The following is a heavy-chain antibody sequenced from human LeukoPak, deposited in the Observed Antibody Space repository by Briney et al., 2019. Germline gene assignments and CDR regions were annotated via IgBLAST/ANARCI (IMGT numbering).Heavy chain of an antibody. CDR1: GGSISSGGYY. CDR2: IYYSGST. V-gene: IGHV4-31*08. Sequence: PSETLSLTCTVSGGSISSGGYYWSWIRQHPGKGLEWIGYIYYSGSTYYNPSLKSRVTISVDTSKNQFSLKLISVTAADTAVYYCAKTFDILTGYAVFDPWGQGTLVTVSS. J-gene: IGHJ5*02. CDR3: AKTFDILTGYAVFDP. D-gene: IGHD3-9*01.